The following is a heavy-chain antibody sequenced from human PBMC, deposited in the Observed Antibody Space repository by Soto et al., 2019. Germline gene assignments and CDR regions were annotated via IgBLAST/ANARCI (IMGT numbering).Heavy chain of an antibody. V-gene: IGHV1-2*04. CDR1: GYTCTCYY. J-gene: IGHJ4*02. CDR3: SRVDPGETSPFDH. CDR2: INPNSGGT. Sequence: ASVRVSCLASGYTCTCYYMHWVRQAPGQGLEWMGWINPNSGGTNYAQKFQGWVTMTRDTSISTAYMELSRLRSDDTAVYYCSRVDPGETSPFDHWGQGTLVTVSS. D-gene: IGHD3-10*01.